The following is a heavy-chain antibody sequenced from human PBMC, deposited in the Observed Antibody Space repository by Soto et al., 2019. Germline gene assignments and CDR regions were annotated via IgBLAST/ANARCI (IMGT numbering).Heavy chain of an antibody. CDR2: IYPGDSDT. CDR1: GYSFTSYW. J-gene: IGHJ3*02. Sequence: GESLKISCKGSGYSFTSYWIGWVRQMPGKGLEWMGIIYPGDSDTRYSPSIQGQVTISADKSISTAYLQWSSLKASDTAMYYCASQEMATKNVDAFDIWGQGTMVTVSS. CDR3: ASQEMATKNVDAFDI. V-gene: IGHV5-51*01. D-gene: IGHD5-12*01.